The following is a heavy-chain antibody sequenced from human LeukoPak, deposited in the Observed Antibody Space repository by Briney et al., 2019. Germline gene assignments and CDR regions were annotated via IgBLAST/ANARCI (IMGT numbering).Heavy chain of an antibody. CDR1: GFTFTSSA. CDR3: AAVHLGMQFLDY. D-gene: IGHD3-3*02. CDR2: IVVGSGNT. J-gene: IGHJ4*02. Sequence: SVKVSCKASGFTFTSSAMQWVRQARGRRLEWIGWIVVGSGNTNYAQKFQERVTITRDMSTSTAYMELSSLRSEDTAVYHCAAVHLGMQFLDYWGQGTLVTVSS. V-gene: IGHV1-58*02.